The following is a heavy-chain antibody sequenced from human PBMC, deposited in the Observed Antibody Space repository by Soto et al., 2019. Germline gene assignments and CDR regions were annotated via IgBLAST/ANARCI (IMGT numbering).Heavy chain of an antibody. CDR1: GFLFSSYN. CDR2: TTTSGSYI. D-gene: IGHD2-2*01. J-gene: IGHJ6*02. V-gene: IGHV3-21*01. Sequence: EVPLVESGGGLVKPGGSLRLYCAASGFLFSSYNMNWVRQAPGKGLEWVSSTTTSGSYIYYADSVKGRFTISRDNAKNSLYLQMNSLRAEDTAVYYCAREGGYCTSTTCYDYGMDVWGQGTTVTVSS. CDR3: AREGGYCTSTTCYDYGMDV.